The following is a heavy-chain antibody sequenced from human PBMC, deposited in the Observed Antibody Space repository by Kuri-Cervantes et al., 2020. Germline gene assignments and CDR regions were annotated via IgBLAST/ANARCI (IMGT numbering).Heavy chain of an antibody. Sequence: GESLKISCAASGFTFSSYGMHWVRQAPGRGLEWVAFIRYDGGNKYYADSVKGRFTVSRDNSKNTLYLQMNSLRAEDTAVYYCAKDQFPAAGHYYMDVWGKGTTVTVSS. CDR3: AKDQFPAAGHYYMDV. CDR1: GFTFSSYG. V-gene: IGHV3-30*02. D-gene: IGHD6-13*01. CDR2: IRYDGGNK. J-gene: IGHJ6*03.